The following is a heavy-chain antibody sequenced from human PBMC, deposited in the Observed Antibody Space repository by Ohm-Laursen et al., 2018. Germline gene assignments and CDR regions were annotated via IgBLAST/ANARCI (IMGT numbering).Heavy chain of an antibody. J-gene: IGHJ3*02. D-gene: IGHD1-1*01. CDR2: ISSSSKSK. CDR1: GFTFSTYT. V-gene: IGHV3-21*01. Sequence: GSLRLSCAASGFTFSTYTMNWVRHAPGKGLEWVSSISSSSKSKFHADAVKGRFTISRDNAKNSLYLQMNSLRVEDTAVYYCARDGTTLAFDIWGQGTMVTVSS. CDR3: ARDGTTLAFDI.